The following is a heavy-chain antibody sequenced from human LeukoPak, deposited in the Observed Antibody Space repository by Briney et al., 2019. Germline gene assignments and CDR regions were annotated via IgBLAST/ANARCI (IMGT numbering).Heavy chain of an antibody. J-gene: IGHJ6*03. D-gene: IGHD3-9*01. Sequence: GGSLRLSCAASGFPFTSYAMTWVRQAPGKGLEWVSAISGSGVTTYFADSVKGRFTISRDNSKNTLYLQMNSLRAEDTAVYYCAKNVREADWYYCYMDVWGKGTTVTVSS. V-gene: IGHV3-23*01. CDR1: GFPFTSYA. CDR2: ISGSGVTT. CDR3: AKNVREADWYYCYMDV.